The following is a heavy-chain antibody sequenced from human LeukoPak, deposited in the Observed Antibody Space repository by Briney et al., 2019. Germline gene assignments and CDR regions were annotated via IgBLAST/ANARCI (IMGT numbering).Heavy chain of an antibody. CDR3: AKSGGIAAAGLYYYYYYGMDV. D-gene: IGHD6-13*01. Sequence: GGSLRLSCAASGFTFDDYAMHWVRQAPGKGVEWVSLISGDGGSTYYADSVKGRFTISRDNSKNSLYLQMNSLRTEDTALYYCAKSGGIAAAGLYYYYYYGMDVWGQGTTVTVSS. V-gene: IGHV3-43*02. J-gene: IGHJ6*02. CDR1: GFTFDDYA. CDR2: ISGDGGST.